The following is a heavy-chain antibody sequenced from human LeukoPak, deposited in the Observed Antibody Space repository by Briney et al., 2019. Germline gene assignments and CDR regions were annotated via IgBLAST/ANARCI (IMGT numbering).Heavy chain of an antibody. CDR2: IYYSGST. V-gene: IGHV4-31*03. J-gene: IGHJ4*02. CDR3: ARVYTAMSTTAFDY. D-gene: IGHD5-18*01. Sequence: SETLSLTCTVSGGSISSGAYYWSWIRQHPGKGLERIGYIYYSGSTYYNPSLKSRVTISVDTSKNQFSLKLSSVTAADTAVYYCARVYTAMSTTAFDYWGQGTLVTVSS. CDR1: GGSISSGAYY.